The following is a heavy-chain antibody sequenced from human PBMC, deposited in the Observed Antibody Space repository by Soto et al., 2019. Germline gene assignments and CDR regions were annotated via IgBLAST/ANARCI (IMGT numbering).Heavy chain of an antibody. V-gene: IGHV4-34*01. J-gene: IGHJ4*02. Sequence: TSETLSLTCTVYGGSFSGYYWSWIRQPPGKGLEWIGEINHSGSTNYNPSLKSRVTISVDTSKNQFSLKLSSVTAADTAVYYCARSPRGHEEQQLVRFNSARYFDYWGQGTLVTVSS. D-gene: IGHD6-13*01. CDR2: INHSGST. CDR3: ARSPRGHEEQQLVRFNSARYFDY. CDR1: GGSFSGYY.